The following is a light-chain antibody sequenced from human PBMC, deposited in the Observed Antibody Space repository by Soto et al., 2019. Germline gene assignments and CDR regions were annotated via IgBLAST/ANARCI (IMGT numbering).Light chain of an antibody. CDR1: SSDVGGYNY. V-gene: IGLV2-11*01. CDR2: DVS. J-gene: IGLJ2*01. CDR3: CSYAGSYTHVV. Sequence: QSALTQPRSVSGSPGQSVTISCTGTSSDVGGYNYVSWYQQHPGKAPKVMIYDVSKRPSGVPDRFSGSKSGNTASLTISGLQAEDAADYYCCSYAGSYTHVVFGGGTKLTVL.